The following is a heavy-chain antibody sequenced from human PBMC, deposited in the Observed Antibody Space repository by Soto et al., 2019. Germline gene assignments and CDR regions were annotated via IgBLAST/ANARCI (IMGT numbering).Heavy chain of an antibody. CDR2: IIPIYASP. D-gene: IGHD3-9*01. V-gene: IGHV1-69*06. J-gene: IGHJ4*02. CDR1: GGTFTSNA. CDR3: AVAVTGSRSPLAH. Sequence: QVQLVQSGAEVKKPGSSVKVSSKASGGTFTSNAISWVRQAPGQGLEWMGGIIPIYASPNYAQTFQGRVTVTADKATSTAYLELSRLKFADSAIYYCAVAVTGSRSPLAHWGQGTLVIVSS.